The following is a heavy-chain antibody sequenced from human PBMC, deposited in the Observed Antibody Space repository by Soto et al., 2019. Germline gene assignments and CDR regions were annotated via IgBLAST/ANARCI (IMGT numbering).Heavy chain of an antibody. CDR1: GYTFTGYY. D-gene: IGHD5-18*01. J-gene: IGHJ6*01. CDR3: ARDINTAMVSYYYYGMDV. Sequence: ASVKVSCKASGYTFTGYYMHWVRQAPGQGLEWMGWINPNSGGTNYAQKFQGWVTMTRDTSMSTAYMELSRLRSDDTAVYYCARDINTAMVSYYYYGMDVWGQGTTVTVSS. CDR2: INPNSGGT. V-gene: IGHV1-2*04.